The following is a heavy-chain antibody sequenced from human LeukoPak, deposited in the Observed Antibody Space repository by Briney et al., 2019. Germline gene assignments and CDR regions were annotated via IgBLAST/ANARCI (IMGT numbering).Heavy chain of an antibody. V-gene: IGHV5-51*01. CDR3: ARWTSYYDFWSGYFDY. CDR2: IYPGDSDT. Sequence: GESLKISCKGSGYSFTSYWIGWVRQMPGKGLEWMGIIYPGDSDTRYSPSFQGQVTISADKSISTAYLQWSSLKASDTAMYYCARWTSYYDFWSGYFDYWGQGTLVTVSS. D-gene: IGHD3-3*01. J-gene: IGHJ4*02. CDR1: GYSFTSYW.